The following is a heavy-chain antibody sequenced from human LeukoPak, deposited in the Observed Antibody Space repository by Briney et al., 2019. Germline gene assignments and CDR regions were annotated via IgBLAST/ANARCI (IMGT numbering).Heavy chain of an antibody. V-gene: IGHV3-11*01. J-gene: IGHJ4*02. D-gene: IGHD6-13*01. CDR3: ARRAAAGRCFYY. CDR2: ISSGGSTI. CDR1: GFTFSDYY. Sequence: PGGSLRLSCAVSGFTFSDYYMSWIRQAPGKGLEWVSYISSGGSTISHADSVKGRFTISRDNAENSLYLQMNSLRAEDTAVYYWARRAAAGRCFYYWGQGNLGTVFS.